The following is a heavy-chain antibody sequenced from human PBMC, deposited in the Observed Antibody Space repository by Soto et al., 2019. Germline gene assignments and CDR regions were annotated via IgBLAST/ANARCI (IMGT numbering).Heavy chain of an antibody. CDR1: GGSISSYY. Sequence: ETLSLTCTVSGGSISSYYWSWIRQPPGKGLEWIGYIYYSGSTNYNPSLKSRVTISVDTSKNQFSLKLSSVTAADTAVYYCARMIYYDSSGLDAFDIWGQGTMVTISS. CDR2: IYYSGST. V-gene: IGHV4-59*01. J-gene: IGHJ3*02. D-gene: IGHD3-22*01. CDR3: ARMIYYDSSGLDAFDI.